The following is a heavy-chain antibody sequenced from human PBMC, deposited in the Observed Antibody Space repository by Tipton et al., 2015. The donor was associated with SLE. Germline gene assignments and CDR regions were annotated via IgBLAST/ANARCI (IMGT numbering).Heavy chain of an antibody. CDR3: ARDRVGATRGYFDL. CDR2: ISSSGSTI. D-gene: IGHD1-26*01. V-gene: IGHV3-48*03. Sequence: SLRLSCAASGFTFSSYEMNWVRQAPGKGLEWVSYISSSGSTIYYADSVKGRFTISRDNSKNTLYLQMNSLRAEDTAVYYCARDRVGATRGYFDLWGRGTLVTVSS. J-gene: IGHJ2*01. CDR1: GFTFSSYE.